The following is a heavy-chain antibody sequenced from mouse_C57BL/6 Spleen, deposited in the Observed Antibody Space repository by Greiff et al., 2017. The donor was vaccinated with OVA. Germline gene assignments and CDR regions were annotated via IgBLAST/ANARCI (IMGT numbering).Heavy chain of an antibody. J-gene: IGHJ3*01. V-gene: IGHV1-15*01. D-gene: IGHD3-1*01. Sequence: VKLVESGAELVRPGASVTLSCKASGYTFTDYEMHWVKQTPVHGLEWIGAIDPETGGTAYNQKFKGKAILTADKSSSTAYMELRSLTSEDSAVYYCTRSGLYWFAYWGQGTLVTVSA. CDR1: GYTFTDYE. CDR3: TRSGLYWFAY. CDR2: IDPETGGT.